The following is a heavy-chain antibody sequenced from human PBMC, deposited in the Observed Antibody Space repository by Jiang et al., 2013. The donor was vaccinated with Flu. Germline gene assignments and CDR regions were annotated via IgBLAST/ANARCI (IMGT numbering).Heavy chain of an antibody. CDR3: ARGGFGDFDY. Sequence: SGAEVKKPGASVKVSCKASGYNFATYAMHWVRQAPGQSLEWMGWINTANGNTEYSQKFQGRVTISRDTSANTAYMELRSLRSEDTAVYYCARGGFGDFDYWGQGTLVXV. D-gene: IGHD3-10*01. CDR1: GYNFATYA. V-gene: IGHV1-3*04. CDR2: INTANGNT. J-gene: IGHJ4*02.